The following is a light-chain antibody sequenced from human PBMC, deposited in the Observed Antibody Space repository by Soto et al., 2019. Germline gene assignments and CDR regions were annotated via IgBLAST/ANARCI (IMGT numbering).Light chain of an antibody. Sequence: EIVMTQSPATLSVSPGARATLSCRDSQSVSTNLDWYQQKPGQAPRLLIYGAYTRPTGIPARFSGSGSGTEFTLTVSILQSEEFAVYYCQQYNNWPPLTVGGGTTVAIK. CDR1: QSVSTN. J-gene: IGKJ4*01. CDR2: GAY. CDR3: QQYNNWPPLT. V-gene: IGKV3-15*01.